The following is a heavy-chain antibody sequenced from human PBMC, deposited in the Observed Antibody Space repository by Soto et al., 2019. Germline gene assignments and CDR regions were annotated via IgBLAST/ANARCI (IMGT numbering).Heavy chain of an antibody. CDR1: GFTVSSNY. J-gene: IGHJ4*02. D-gene: IGHD3-22*01. CDR3: ARRGYYYDSSGYYPLFDY. Sequence: EVQVVETGGGLIQPGGSLRLSCAASGFTVSSNYMTWVRQAPGKGLEWVSVLYGDGDTFYADSVKGRFTISTDTSRKTLFLQMNSLRVEDSAVYYCARRGYYYDSSGYYPLFDYWGQGTPVTVSS. CDR2: LYGDGDT. V-gene: IGHV3-53*02.